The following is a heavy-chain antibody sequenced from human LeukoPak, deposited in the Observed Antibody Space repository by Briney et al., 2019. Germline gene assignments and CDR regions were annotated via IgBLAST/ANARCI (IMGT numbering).Heavy chain of an antibody. CDR2: IIPIFGTA. J-gene: IGHJ4*02. Sequence: SVKVSCKASGYAFSGNPIHWVRQAPGQGLEWMGGIIPIFGTANYAQKFQGRVTITADESTSTAYMELSSLRSEDTAVYYCASGGFGESSYFDYWGQGTLVTVSS. CDR3: ASGGFGESSYFDY. D-gene: IGHD3-10*01. CDR1: GYAFSGNP. V-gene: IGHV1-69*13.